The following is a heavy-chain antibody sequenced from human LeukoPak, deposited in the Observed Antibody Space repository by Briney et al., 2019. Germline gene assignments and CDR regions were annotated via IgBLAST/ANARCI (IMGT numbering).Heavy chain of an antibody. J-gene: IGHJ3*02. CDR1: GGSIGSYY. Sequence: PSETLSLTCTVSGGSIGSYYWSWIRQPPGKGLEWIGYIYYSGSTNYNPSLKSRVTISVDTSKNRFSLKLSSVTAADTAVYYCARAMIVGDDAFDIWGQGTMVTVSS. CDR3: ARAMIVGDDAFDI. CDR2: IYYSGST. D-gene: IGHD3-22*01. V-gene: IGHV4-59*01.